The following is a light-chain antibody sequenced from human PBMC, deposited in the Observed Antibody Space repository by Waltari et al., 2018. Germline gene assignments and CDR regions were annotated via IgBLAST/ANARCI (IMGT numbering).Light chain of an antibody. J-gene: IGKJ2*01. CDR2: WAS. Sequence: DIVLTQSPDSLAVSLGERATINCKSSQSVLYSSNNKNSLVWYQQKPGQPPKLLIYWASTRESGVPDRFSGSGSGTDFTLTINSLQAEDVAVYYCQQYYSTPHTFGRGTKLEIK. CDR3: QQYYSTPHT. CDR1: QSVLYSSNNKNS. V-gene: IGKV4-1*01.